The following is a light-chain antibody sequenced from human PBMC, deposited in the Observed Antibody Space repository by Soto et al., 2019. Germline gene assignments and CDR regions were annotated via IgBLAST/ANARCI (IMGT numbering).Light chain of an antibody. CDR1: SANIGAGYD. V-gene: IGLV1-40*01. Sequence: SVLAQPPSVSGSPGQSVTISCTRVSANIGAGYDVHWYQQLPGTVPKLLIYGNSNRPSGVPDRFSGSKSGTSASLAITGLQAEDEADYYCQAYDSSLSGPSYVFGTGTKVTVL. CDR3: QAYDSSLSGPSYV. CDR2: GNS. J-gene: IGLJ1*01.